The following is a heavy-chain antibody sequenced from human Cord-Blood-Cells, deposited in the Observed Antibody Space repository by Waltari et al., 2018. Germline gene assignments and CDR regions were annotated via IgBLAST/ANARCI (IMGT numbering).Heavy chain of an antibody. CDR2: ISSSSSTI. CDR1: GFTFSSDS. J-gene: IGHJ4*02. Sequence: EVQLVESGGGLVQPGGSLRLSCAASGFTFSSDSMNWVRQAPGKGLEWVSYISSSSSTIDYPEYAKGLFTITRHNAKNSLYLQMNSLRDEDTAVYYCARGYCSGGSCFDYGGQGTLVTVSS. CDR3: ARGYCSGGSCFDY. V-gene: IGHV3-48*02. D-gene: IGHD2-15*01.